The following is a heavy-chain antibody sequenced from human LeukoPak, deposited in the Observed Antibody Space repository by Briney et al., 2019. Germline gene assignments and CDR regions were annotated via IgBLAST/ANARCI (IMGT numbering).Heavy chain of an antibody. CDR2: IIPVLGIA. CDR3: AREGSSPYFDY. D-gene: IGHD6-19*01. CDR1: GGTFSSYA. Sequence: SVTVSCKASGGTFSSYAISWVRQAPGQGLEWMGRIIPVLGIANYAQKFQGRVTITADKSTSTAYMELSSLRSEDTAVYYCAREGSSPYFDYWGQGTLVTVSS. V-gene: IGHV1-69*04. J-gene: IGHJ4*02.